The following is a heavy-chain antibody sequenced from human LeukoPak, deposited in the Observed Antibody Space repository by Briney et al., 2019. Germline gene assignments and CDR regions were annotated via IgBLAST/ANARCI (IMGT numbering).Heavy chain of an antibody. V-gene: IGHV4-4*02. CDR2: NYDSGST. Sequence: ASGTLSLACAVSGGSISSSNWWSWVRQPPGKGLGWIGENYDSGSTNYNPPLKSLVTISVDKSKNQFSLKLSSVTAADTAVYYCASRRYSSSWYGAFDYWGQGTLVTVSS. D-gene: IGHD6-13*01. CDR1: GGSISSSNW. CDR3: ASRRYSSSWYGAFDY. J-gene: IGHJ4*02.